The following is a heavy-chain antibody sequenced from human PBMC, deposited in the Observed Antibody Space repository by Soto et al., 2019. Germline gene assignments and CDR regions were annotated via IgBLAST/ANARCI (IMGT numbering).Heavy chain of an antibody. D-gene: IGHD6-13*01. CDR1: GFIFSNYG. CDR2: ISYDGSND. J-gene: IGHJ3*02. CDR3: ARGWQQLVRAAFDI. V-gene: IGHV3-30*03. Sequence: QVQLVESGGGVVQPGRSLRLSCSASGFIFSNYGMHWVRQAPGKGLEWVAVISYDGSNDYYADSVKGRFTVSRDNSRNTLFLQMNSLRAEDTAVYYCARGWQQLVRAAFDIWGQVTMVTVSS.